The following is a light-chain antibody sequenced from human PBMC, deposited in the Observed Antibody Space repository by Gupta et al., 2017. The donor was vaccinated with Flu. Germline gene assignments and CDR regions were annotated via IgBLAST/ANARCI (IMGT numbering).Light chain of an antibody. CDR1: QDINNY. V-gene: IGKV1-16*02. CDR2: DAS. Sequence: DIQMTQSPSSLSASLGDRVTITCRASQDINNYLAWFQQKPGKTPKSLIYDASSLRSGVPSKFSGSGSGTHFTLTITNLQPEDFATYYCQHEGRFPLTFGGGTTVEIK. J-gene: IGKJ4*01. CDR3: QHEGRFPLT.